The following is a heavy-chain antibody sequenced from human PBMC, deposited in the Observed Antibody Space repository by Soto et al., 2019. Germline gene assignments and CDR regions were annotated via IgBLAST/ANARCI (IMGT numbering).Heavy chain of an antibody. CDR2: ISGSGGST. J-gene: IGHJ4*02. Sequence: PGGSLRLSCAASGFTFSSYAMSWVRQAPGKGLEWVSAISGSGGSTYYADSVKGRFTISRDNSKNTLYLQMNSLRAEDTAVYYCAKVRAVASTVGYYFDYWGQGTLVTVSS. D-gene: IGHD6-19*01. CDR3: AKVRAVASTVGYYFDY. CDR1: GFTFSSYA. V-gene: IGHV3-23*01.